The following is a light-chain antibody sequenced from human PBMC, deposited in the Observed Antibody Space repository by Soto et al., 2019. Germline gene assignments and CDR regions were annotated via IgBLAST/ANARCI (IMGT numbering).Light chain of an antibody. Sequence: QSVLTQHASVSGSPGQSITISCTGTSSDVGGYNYVSWYQQHPGKAPKLMIYDVSNRPSGVSNRFSGSKSGNTASLTISGLQAEDEADYYCSSYTSSSTLMVFGVGTKLTVL. J-gene: IGLJ2*01. CDR1: SSDVGGYNY. CDR2: DVS. V-gene: IGLV2-14*01. CDR3: SSYTSSSTLMV.